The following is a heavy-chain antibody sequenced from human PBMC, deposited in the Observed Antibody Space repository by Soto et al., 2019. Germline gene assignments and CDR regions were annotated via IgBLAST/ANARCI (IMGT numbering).Heavy chain of an antibody. Sequence: QVQLQESGPRLMKPSETLSLTCTVASGSISIYYWSWLRQPPGKGLEWIGYVYYSGTTNYNSSLKSRVNISIDPSKNHFSLTLNSVTAADTAVYYCARTPFYYFGLWTHIYYFDFWDQGALVTVSS. V-gene: IGHV4-59*01. CDR1: SGSISIYY. CDR3: ARTPFYYFGLWTHIYYFDF. J-gene: IGHJ4*02. D-gene: IGHD3-10*01. CDR2: VYYSGTT.